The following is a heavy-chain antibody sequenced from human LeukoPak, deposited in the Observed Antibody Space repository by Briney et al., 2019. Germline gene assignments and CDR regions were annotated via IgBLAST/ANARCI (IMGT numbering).Heavy chain of an antibody. D-gene: IGHD6-13*01. Sequence: GGTLRLSCAASGFTFSSYGMSWVRQAPGKGLEWVSAISGSGGSTYYADSVKGRFTISRDISKNTLYLQMDSLRAEDTAVYYCAKGPKQLLVGSRGYYFDYWGQGTLVTVSS. J-gene: IGHJ4*02. CDR1: GFTFSSYG. CDR2: ISGSGGST. V-gene: IGHV3-23*01. CDR3: AKGPKQLLVGSRGYYFDY.